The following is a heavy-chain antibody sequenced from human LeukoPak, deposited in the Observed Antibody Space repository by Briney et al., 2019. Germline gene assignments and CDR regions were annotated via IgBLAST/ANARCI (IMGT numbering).Heavy chain of an antibody. CDR1: GFTVSNNF. J-gene: IGHJ5*02. Sequence: GGSLRLSCAASGFTVSNNFVTWVRQAPGKGLEWVSIIYSGGGTDYADSVKGRFTISRDNSKNTVYLQMNSLRAEDTAVYHCARKRLGIAAAGTFFGSWGQGTLVTVSS. CDR3: ARKRLGIAAAGTFFGS. V-gene: IGHV3-53*01. D-gene: IGHD6-13*01. CDR2: IYSGGGT.